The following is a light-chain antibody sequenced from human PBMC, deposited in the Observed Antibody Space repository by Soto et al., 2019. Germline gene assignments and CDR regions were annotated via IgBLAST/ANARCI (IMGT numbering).Light chain of an antibody. CDR3: QQYTNWPPWT. J-gene: IGKJ1*01. CDR1: QSVSSN. V-gene: IGKV3-15*01. CDR2: GAS. Sequence: EIVMTQSPATLSVSPGERATLSCRASQSVSSNLAWYQQKPGQAPRLLIYGASTRATGIPARFSGSGSRTEFTLTISSLQSEDFAVYSCQQYTNWPPWTFGQGTKVEIK.